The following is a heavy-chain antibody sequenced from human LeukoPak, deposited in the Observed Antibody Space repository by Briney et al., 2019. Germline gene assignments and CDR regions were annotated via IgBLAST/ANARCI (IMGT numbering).Heavy chain of an antibody. CDR2: MNPNSGNT. V-gene: IGHV1-8*01. CDR3: ARPGDGSSGYSELTGDAFDI. CDR1: GYTFTSYD. Sequence: ASVKVSCKASGYTFTSYDINWVRQATGQGLEWMGWMNPNSGNTGYAQKFQGRVTMTRNTSISTAYMELSSLRSEDTAVYYCARPGDGSSGYSELTGDAFDIWGQGTMVTVSS. J-gene: IGHJ3*02. D-gene: IGHD3-22*01.